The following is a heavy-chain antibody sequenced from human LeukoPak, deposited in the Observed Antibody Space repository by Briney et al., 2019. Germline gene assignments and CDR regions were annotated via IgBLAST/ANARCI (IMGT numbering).Heavy chain of an antibody. CDR1: GFTLSNYE. CDR3: ARVAGGVRGGLYY. D-gene: IGHD3-10*01. J-gene: IGHJ4*02. V-gene: IGHV3-48*03. Sequence: GGSLRLSCAASGFTLSNYEMNWVRQAPGKGLEWVSYISSSGTTIHYADSVKGRFTISRDNAKNSLYLQMNSLRAEDTGVYYCARVAGGVRGGLYYWGQGTLVTVSS. CDR2: ISSSGTTI.